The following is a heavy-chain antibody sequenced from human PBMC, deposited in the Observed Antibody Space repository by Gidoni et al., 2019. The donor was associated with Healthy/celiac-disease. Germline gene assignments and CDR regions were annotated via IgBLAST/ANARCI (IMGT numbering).Heavy chain of an antibody. CDR1: GFTFSSYG. V-gene: IGHV3-30*18. CDR3: AKEGRRRSSSSRWFDP. Sequence: QVQLVESGGGVVQPGRSLRLSCAASGFTFSSYGMHWVRQAPGKVLEWVAVISYDGSNKYYADYVKGRFTISRDNSKNTLYLQMNSLRAEDTAVYYCAKEGRRRSSSSRWFDPWGQGTLVTVSS. D-gene: IGHD6-6*01. CDR2: ISYDGSNK. J-gene: IGHJ5*02.